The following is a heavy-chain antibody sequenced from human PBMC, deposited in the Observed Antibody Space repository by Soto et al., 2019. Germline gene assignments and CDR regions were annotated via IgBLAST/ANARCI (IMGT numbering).Heavy chain of an antibody. CDR3: ARGGRTDGRYFDS. V-gene: IGHV3-72*01. J-gene: IGHJ4*02. D-gene: IGHD1-26*01. CDR2: TRNKVNSYTT. CDR1: GFTLSDYY. Sequence: PGGSLRLSCAAAGFTLSDYYMDWVRQAPGMGLEWVARTRNKVNSYTTEYAASVKGRFTISRGGSENSVYLLMNSLKTEDTAVYYCARGGRTDGRYFDSWGQGTRVTVSS.